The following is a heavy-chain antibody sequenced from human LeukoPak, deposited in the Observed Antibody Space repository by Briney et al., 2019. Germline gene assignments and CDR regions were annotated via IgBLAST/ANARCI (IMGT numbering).Heavy chain of an antibody. V-gene: IGHV6-1*01. J-gene: IGHJ5*01. CDR2: TYYRSRWFN. Sequence: SQTLSLTCAISGDSVSSNTAAWIWIRQSPSGGLEWLGRTYYRSRWFNDYAVSMKSRISINPDTSKNQFSLQLSSATPEDTALYYCVRSGYGYGRDWYDSWGQGTLVTVSS. CDR1: GDSVSSNTAA. D-gene: IGHD5-18*01. CDR3: VRSGYGYGRDWYDS.